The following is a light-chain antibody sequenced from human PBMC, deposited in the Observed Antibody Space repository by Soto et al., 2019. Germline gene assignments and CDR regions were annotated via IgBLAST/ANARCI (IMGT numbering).Light chain of an antibody. V-gene: IGLV2-14*01. CDR1: SGDIGSYNR. CDR2: EVS. CDR3: SSYTINRTYV. J-gene: IGLJ1*01. Sequence: QSVLTQPASVSGSPGQSITISCTGTSGDIGSYNRVSWYQQHPGKAPKLMIYEVSNRPSGVSNRFSGSKSGNMASLTISGLQAEDEADYYCSSYTINRTYVFGTGTKVTVL.